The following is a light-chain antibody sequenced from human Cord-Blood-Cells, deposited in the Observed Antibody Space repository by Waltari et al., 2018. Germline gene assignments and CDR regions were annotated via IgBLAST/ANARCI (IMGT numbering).Light chain of an antibody. Sequence: EIVLTQSPGTLSLSPGERATLSYRASQSVSSSYLAWYQQNPGQAPRLLIYGASSRATGIPDRFSGSGSGTDFTLTISRLEPEDFAVYYCQQYGSSPPVTFGQGTRLEIK. J-gene: IGKJ5*01. V-gene: IGKV3-20*01. CDR2: GAS. CDR1: QSVSSSY. CDR3: QQYGSSPPVT.